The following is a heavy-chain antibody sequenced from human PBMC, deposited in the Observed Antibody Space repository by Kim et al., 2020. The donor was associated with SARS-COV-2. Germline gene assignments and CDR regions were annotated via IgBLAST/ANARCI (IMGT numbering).Heavy chain of an antibody. V-gene: IGHV3-48*02. CDR1: GFTFSSYS. D-gene: IGHD3-3*01. CDR3: ARDLWYYDFWSGSAFDI. CDR2: ISSSSSTI. J-gene: IGHJ3*02. Sequence: GGSLRLSCAASGFTFSSYSMNWVRQAPGKGLEWVSYISSSSSTIYYADSVKGRFTISRDNAKNSLYLQMNSLRDEDTAVYYCARDLWYYDFWSGSAFDIWGQGTMVTVSS.